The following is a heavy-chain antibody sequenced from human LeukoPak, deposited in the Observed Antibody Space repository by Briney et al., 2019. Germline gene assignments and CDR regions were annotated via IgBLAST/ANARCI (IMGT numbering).Heavy chain of an antibody. CDR2: IYPGDSDT. V-gene: IGHV5-51*01. D-gene: IGHD3-3*01. CDR3: ARASYDFWSGYPNYYYGMDV. CDR1: GYSFTSYW. Sequence: GESLKISCKGSGYSFTSYWIGWVRQMPGKGLEWMGIIYPGDSDTRYSPSFQGQVTISADKSISTAYLQWNSLKASDTAMYYCARASYDFWSGYPNYYYGMDVWGQGTTVTVSS. J-gene: IGHJ6*02.